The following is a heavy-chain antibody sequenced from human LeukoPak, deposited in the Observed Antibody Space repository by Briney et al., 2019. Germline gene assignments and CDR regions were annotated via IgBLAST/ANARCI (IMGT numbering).Heavy chain of an antibody. CDR2: IYYSGST. D-gene: IGHD3-22*01. CDR1: GGSISSGGYF. CDR3: ARDYYDSSGYRWQDI. Sequence: SQTLSLTCTVSGGSISSGGYFWSWIRQHPGKGLEWIGYIYYSGSTYYNPSLKSRVTISVDTSKNQFSLKLSSVTAADTAVYYCARDYYDSSGYRWQDIWGQGTMVTVSS. J-gene: IGHJ3*02. V-gene: IGHV4-31*03.